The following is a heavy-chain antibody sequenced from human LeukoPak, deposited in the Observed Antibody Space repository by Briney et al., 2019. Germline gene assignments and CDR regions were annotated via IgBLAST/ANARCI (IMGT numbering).Heavy chain of an antibody. V-gene: IGHV3-48*03. J-gene: IGHJ4*02. Sequence: QPGGSLRLSCATSGFTFSSYEMNWVRQAPGKGLEWISYITTSGTSTYYADSVKGRFTISRDNSKNTLYLQMNSLRAEDTAVYYCAKDQGSWYDSSGYYYDYWGQGTLVTVSS. CDR3: AKDQGSWYDSSGYYYDY. CDR1: GFTFSSYE. D-gene: IGHD3-22*01. CDR2: ITTSGTST.